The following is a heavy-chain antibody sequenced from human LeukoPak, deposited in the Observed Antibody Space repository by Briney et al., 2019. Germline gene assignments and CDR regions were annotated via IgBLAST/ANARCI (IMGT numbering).Heavy chain of an antibody. J-gene: IGHJ6*02. CDR3: ATYNSYYDSNDSGMDV. V-gene: IGHV1-24*01. D-gene: IGHD3-22*01. CDR2: FDPEDGET. Sequence: ASVKVSCKVSGYTLTELSMHWVRQAPGKGLEWMGGFDPEDGETIYAQKFQGRVTMTEDTSTDTAYMELSSLRSEDTAVYYYATYNSYYDSNDSGMDVWGQGTTVTVSS. CDR1: GYTLTELS.